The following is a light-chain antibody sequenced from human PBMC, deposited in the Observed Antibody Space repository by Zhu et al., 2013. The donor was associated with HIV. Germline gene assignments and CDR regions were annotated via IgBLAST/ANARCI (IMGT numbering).Light chain of an antibody. Sequence: SYVLTQPPSVPAAPGMTARITCGGDNIGSKSVHWYQQKAGQAPVVVIQDDSDRPSGIPERFSGSNSGSTATLIISGVEAGDEADYFCQVWHHNVDHLVLFGGGTKLTVL. CDR2: DDS. V-gene: IGLV3-21*04. CDR1: NIGSKS. CDR3: QVWHHNVDHLVL. J-gene: IGLJ2*01.